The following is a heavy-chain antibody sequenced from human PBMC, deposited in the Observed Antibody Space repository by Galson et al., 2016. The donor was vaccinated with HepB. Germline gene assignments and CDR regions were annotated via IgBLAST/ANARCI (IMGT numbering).Heavy chain of an antibody. D-gene: IGHD6-19*01. J-gene: IGHJ4*02. CDR1: GYTFTNYW. Sequence: QSGAEVKKPGESLKISCKGSGYTFTNYWIGWVRQMPGKGLEWMGIIYPGDSDTRYSPSFQGQVTISADKSTSTAYLQWSSLKASDSAMYYCARLGMIQAAGIDYWGQGAMVTVSS. V-gene: IGHV5-51*01. CDR2: IYPGDSDT. CDR3: ARLGMIQAAGIDY.